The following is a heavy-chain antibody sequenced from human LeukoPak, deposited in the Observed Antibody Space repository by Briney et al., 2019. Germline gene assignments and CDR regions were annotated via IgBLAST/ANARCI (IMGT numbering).Heavy chain of an antibody. CDR3: ARKGGGQLVNTRRWFDP. D-gene: IGHD6-13*01. CDR1: GGSFSGYY. Sequence: SETLSLTCAVYGGSFSGYYWSWIRQPPGKGLEWIGEINHSGSTNYNPSLKSRVTISVDTSKKQFSLKLSSVTAADTAIYYCARKGGGQLVNTRRWFDPWGQGTLVTVSS. V-gene: IGHV4-34*01. J-gene: IGHJ5*02. CDR2: INHSGST.